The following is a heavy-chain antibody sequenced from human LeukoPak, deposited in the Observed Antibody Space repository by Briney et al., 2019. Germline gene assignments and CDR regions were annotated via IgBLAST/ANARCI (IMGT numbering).Heavy chain of an antibody. D-gene: IGHD6-13*01. J-gene: IGHJ6*02. CDR1: GITLSNYG. V-gene: IGHV3-21*01. Sequence: GGSLRLSCAVSGITLSNYGMSWVRQAPGKGLEWVSSIRSSSYIYYADSVKGRFTISRDNAKNSLYLQMNSLRAEDTAVYYCARYSSSWYTDYYYGMDVWGQGTTVTVSS. CDR3: ARYSSSWYTDYYYGMDV. CDR2: IRSSSYI.